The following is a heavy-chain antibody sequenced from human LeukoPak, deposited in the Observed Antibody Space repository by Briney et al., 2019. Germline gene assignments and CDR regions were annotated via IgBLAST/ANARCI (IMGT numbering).Heavy chain of an antibody. Sequence: GASVKVSCKASGYTFTGYYMHWVRQAPGQGLEWMGWINPNSGGTNYAQKFQGRVTMTRDTSISTAYMELSRLRSDDTAVYYCARDTFGIQLWLPFDYWGQGTLVTVSS. D-gene: IGHD5-18*01. J-gene: IGHJ4*02. V-gene: IGHV1-2*02. CDR3: ARDTFGIQLWLPFDY. CDR1: GYTFTGYY. CDR2: INPNSGGT.